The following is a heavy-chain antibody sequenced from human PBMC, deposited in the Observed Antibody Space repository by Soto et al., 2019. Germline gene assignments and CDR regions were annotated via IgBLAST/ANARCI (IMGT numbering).Heavy chain of an antibody. V-gene: IGHV3-21*01. D-gene: IGHD3-22*01. CDR1: GFTFSSYS. CDR3: ARDLFIASGYYYGGYYYGMDV. J-gene: IGHJ6*02. CDR2: ISSSSSYI. Sequence: GGSLRLSCAASGFTFSSYSMNWVRQAPGKGLEWVSSISSSSSYIYYADSVKGRFTISRDNAKNSLYLQMNSLRAEDTAVYYCARDLFIASGYYYGGYYYGMDVWGQGTTVTVSS.